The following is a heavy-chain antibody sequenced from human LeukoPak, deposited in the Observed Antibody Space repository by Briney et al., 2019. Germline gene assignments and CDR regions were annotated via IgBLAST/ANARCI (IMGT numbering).Heavy chain of an antibody. CDR3: ARDGGGYGSSWDFDY. V-gene: IGHV3-21*01. CDR1: GFSLSGYS. Sequence: GGSLRLSCAASGFSLSGYSMNWVRQAPGKGLEWASSISSTSSYIYYADSVKGRFTISRDNAKNSLFLQMNNLRAEDAAVYFCARDGGGYGSSWDFDYWGQGTLVTVSS. J-gene: IGHJ4*02. D-gene: IGHD6-13*01. CDR2: ISSTSSYI.